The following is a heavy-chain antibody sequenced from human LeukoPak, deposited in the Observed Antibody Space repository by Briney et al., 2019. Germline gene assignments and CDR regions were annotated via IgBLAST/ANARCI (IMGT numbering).Heavy chain of an antibody. CDR3: ARGVMPQLPDWFDP. D-gene: IGHD2-2*01. CDR1: GFTFSSYS. CDR2: ISSGSSYI. V-gene: IGHV3-21*01. J-gene: IGHJ5*02. Sequence: GGSLRLSCAASGFTFSSYSMNWVRQAPGKGLEWVSSISSGSSYIYYADSVKGRFTISRDNAKNSLYLRMNSLRAEDTAVYYCARGVMPQLPDWFDPWGQGTLVTVSS.